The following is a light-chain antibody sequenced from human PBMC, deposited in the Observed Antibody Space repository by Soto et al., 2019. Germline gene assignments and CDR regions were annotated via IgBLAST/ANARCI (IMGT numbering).Light chain of an antibody. V-gene: IGKV3-20*01. CDR1: QIVSNTY. CDR2: GAS. Sequence: EIVLTQSPGTLSLSPGESATLSCRASQIVSNTYLAWYQQKPGQAPRLLIYGASNRATGIPDRFSGSGSGTDFTLTISRLEPEDFAVYYCQQYGSSGTFGQGTKVDIK. J-gene: IGKJ1*01. CDR3: QQYGSSGT.